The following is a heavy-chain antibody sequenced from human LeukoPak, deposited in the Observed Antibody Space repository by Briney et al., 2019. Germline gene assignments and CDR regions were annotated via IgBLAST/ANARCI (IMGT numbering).Heavy chain of an antibody. Sequence: GGSLRLSCAASGFTFSSYAMHWVRQAPGKGLEWVAVISYDGSNKYYADSVKGRFTISRDNAKNTLYLQMNSLRAEDTAVYYCARARGGSTAIGTGWFDPWGQGTLVTVSS. D-gene: IGHD5/OR15-5a*01. J-gene: IGHJ5*02. CDR2: ISYDGSNK. V-gene: IGHV3-30*04. CDR1: GFTFSSYA. CDR3: ARARGGSTAIGTGWFDP.